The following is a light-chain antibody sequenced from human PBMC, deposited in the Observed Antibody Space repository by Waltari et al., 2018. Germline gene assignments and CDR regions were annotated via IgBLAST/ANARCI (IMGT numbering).Light chain of an antibody. Sequence: QSALTQPASVSGSPGQSITISCTGSSTDLGSSTLVSWYQHHPDKAPKPLIYEGTELPSGISHRFSGSKSGNPASLTISTLQAEDEADYYCFSYADGRSLVFGGGTKLTVL. CDR1: STDLGSSTL. J-gene: IGLJ2*01. V-gene: IGLV2-23*01. CDR3: FSYADGRSLV. CDR2: EGT.